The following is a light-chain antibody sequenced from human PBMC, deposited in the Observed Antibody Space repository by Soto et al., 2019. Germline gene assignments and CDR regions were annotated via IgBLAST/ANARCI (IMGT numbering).Light chain of an antibody. CDR1: SSNIGAPYD. J-gene: IGLJ1*01. CDR3: QSYDRRLSGYV. CDR2: GNH. V-gene: IGLV1-40*01. Sequence: QYGLTLSPAGSGAPGQTVVISCSGSSSNIGAPYDVNWYRQIPGTAPKLLIYGNHNRPSGVPERFSGSKSGTSATLAITGLQAEDEADYYCQSYDRRLSGYVFGTGTKVTVL.